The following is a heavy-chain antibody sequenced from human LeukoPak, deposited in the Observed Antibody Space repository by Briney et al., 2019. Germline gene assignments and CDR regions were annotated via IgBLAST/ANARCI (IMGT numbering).Heavy chain of an antibody. V-gene: IGHV3-9*01. CDR2: ISWNSGSI. CDR3: AKSSRGYSYGKLDY. CDR1: GFTFDDYA. D-gene: IGHD5-18*01. Sequence: GGSLRLSCAASGFTFDDYAMHWVRQAPGKGLEWVSGISWNSGSIGYADSVKGRFTISRDNAKNSLYLQMNSLRAEDTALYYCAKSSRGYSYGKLDYWGQGTLVTVSS. J-gene: IGHJ4*02.